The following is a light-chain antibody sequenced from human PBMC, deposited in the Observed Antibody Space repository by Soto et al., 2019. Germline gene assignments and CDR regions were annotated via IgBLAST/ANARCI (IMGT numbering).Light chain of an antibody. CDR2: DAS. V-gene: IGKV3-11*02. CDR3: QQHSNWPPLT. Sequence: EIVVTQSPATLSLSPGERATLSCRTSQSVGSYLAWYQKKPGQAPRLLIYDASNRATGIPARFSGSGSGRDFTLTISSLEPEDFAVYYCQQHSNWPPLTFGGGTKVEIK. J-gene: IGKJ4*01. CDR1: QSVGSY.